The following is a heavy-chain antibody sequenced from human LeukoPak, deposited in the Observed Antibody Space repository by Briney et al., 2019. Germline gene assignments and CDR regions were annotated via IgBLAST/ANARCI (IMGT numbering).Heavy chain of an antibody. CDR3: ARSRYGNWFDP. V-gene: IGHV4-59*01. J-gene: IGHJ5*02. CDR2: IYYSGST. CDR1: GGSISSYY. Sequence: SETLSLTCTVSGGSISSYYWSWIRQPPGKGLEWIGYIYYSGSTNYNPSLKSRVTISVDTSKNQFSLKLSSVTAADTAVYYCARSRYGNWFDPWGQGTLVTVSS. D-gene: IGHD1-1*01.